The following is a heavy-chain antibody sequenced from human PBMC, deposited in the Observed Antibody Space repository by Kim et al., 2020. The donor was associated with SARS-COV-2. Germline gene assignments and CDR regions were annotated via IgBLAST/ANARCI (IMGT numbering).Heavy chain of an antibody. J-gene: IGHJ4*02. V-gene: IGHV4-31*02. D-gene: IGHD3-22*01. CDR1: GASIRRDSYY. CDR3: ATEGISAVRGYFVY. CDR2: ISDTGNT. Sequence: SETLSLTCTVSGASIRRDSYYWSWIRQLPGKGLEWIGYISDTGNTHYTPSLKSRLAISADTSTNQFSLNLKSVTVADTAVYYCATEGISAVRGYFVYWGQGALVPVSS.